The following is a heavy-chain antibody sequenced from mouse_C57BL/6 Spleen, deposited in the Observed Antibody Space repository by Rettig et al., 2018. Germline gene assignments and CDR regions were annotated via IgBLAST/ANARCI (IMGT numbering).Heavy chain of an antibody. Sequence: GSNNFNPSLKNRISITRDTSKNQFFLKLNSVTTEDTATYYCARGGGSSVPFAYWGQGTLVTVSA. CDR2: GSN. CDR3: ARGGGSSVPFAY. J-gene: IGHJ3*01. V-gene: IGHV3-6*01. D-gene: IGHD1-1*01.